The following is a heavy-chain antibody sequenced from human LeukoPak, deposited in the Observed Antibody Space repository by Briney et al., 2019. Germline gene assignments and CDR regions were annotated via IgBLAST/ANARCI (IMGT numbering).Heavy chain of an antibody. D-gene: IGHD3-16*02. V-gene: IGHV4-34*01. CDR1: GGSFSGYY. CDR3: ARGNIYYDYVWGSYLLYFDY. CDR2: INHSGST. J-gene: IGHJ4*02. Sequence: SETLSLTCAVYGGSFSGYYWSWIRQPPGKGLEWIGEINHSGSTNYNPSLKSRVTISVDTSKNQFSLKLSSVTAADTAVYYCARGNIYYDYVWGSYLLYFDYWGQGTLVIVSS.